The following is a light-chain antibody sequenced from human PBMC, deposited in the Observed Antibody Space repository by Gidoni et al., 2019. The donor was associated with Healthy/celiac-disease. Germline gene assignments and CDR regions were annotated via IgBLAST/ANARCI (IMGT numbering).Light chain of an antibody. V-gene: IGKV1-33*01. Sequence: DIQMTQSPSSLSASVGDRVTITCQASQDISNYLNWYQQKPGKAPKLLIYAASYLETGVPSRFSGSGSGTDFTFTISSLQPEDIATYYCQQYDNLPTFGPGTKVDIK. CDR1: QDISNY. CDR2: AAS. CDR3: QQYDNLPT. J-gene: IGKJ3*01.